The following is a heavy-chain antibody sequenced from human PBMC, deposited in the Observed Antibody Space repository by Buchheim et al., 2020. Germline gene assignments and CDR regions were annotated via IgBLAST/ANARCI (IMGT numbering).Heavy chain of an antibody. CDR3: ARDRSERRYYEFWSDPGMVCFDY. D-gene: IGHD3-3*01. V-gene: IGHV3-33*01. CDR2: IWYDGSNK. Sequence: QVPLVESGGGVVQPGRSLRLSCAAPGFTFSSYGMHWVRQAPGKGLEWVAVIWYDGSNKYYADSVKGRFTISRDNSKNTLYLQMNSLRAEDTAVYYCARDRSERRYYEFWSDPGMVCFDYWGQGTL. J-gene: IGHJ4*01. CDR1: GFTFSSYG.